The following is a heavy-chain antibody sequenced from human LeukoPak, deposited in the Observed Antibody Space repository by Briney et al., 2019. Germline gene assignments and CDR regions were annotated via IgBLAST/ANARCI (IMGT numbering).Heavy chain of an antibody. J-gene: IGHJ4*02. CDR2: TSSCDSGK. Sequence: GWSLRLSCVVSGFTLSSYAMSWVGQAPGKGRDGVAATSSCDSGKYHADSVRGRFTISRDNSKNTVYLQMNSLKAEDAAVYYCARAPVTSCRGAFCYPFDYWGPGILVTVSS. D-gene: IGHD2-15*01. CDR1: GFTLSSYA. CDR3: ARAPVTSCRGAFCYPFDY. V-gene: IGHV3-23*01.